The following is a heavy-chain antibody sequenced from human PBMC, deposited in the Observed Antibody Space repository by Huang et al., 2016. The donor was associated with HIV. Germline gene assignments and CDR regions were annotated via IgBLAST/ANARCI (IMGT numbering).Heavy chain of an antibody. CDR2: IIPILDTA. D-gene: IGHD3-16*01. CDR1: GGTFSSYA. V-gene: IGHV1-69*13. J-gene: IGHJ3*02. CDR3: ARGINGGAFDI. Sequence: QVQLVQSGAEVKKPGSSVTVSCKASGGTFSSYAISWVRQAPEQGLEWMGGIIPILDTANYAQKCQGRVTITADESTSTADMELSSLRSEDTAVYYCARGINGGAFDIWGQGTMVTVSS.